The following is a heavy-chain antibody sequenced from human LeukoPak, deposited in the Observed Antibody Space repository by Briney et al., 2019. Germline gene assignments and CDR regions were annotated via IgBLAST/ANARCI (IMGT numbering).Heavy chain of an antibody. J-gene: IGHJ4*02. Sequence: GGSLRLSCAASGFIFSNHYMDWVRQAPGKGLEWVGRIRHKVHSYTTEYAASVRGRFIISRDDSQNSLYLQMNSLKTDDTAVYYCARHAADYDVLTGSYSGYYFDYWGQGTLVTVSS. V-gene: IGHV3-72*01. D-gene: IGHD3-9*01. CDR2: IRHKVHSYTT. CDR1: GFIFSNHY. CDR3: ARHAADYDVLTGSYSGYYFDY.